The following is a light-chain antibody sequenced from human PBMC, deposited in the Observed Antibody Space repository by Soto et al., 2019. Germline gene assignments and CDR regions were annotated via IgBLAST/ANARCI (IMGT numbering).Light chain of an antibody. CDR2: EVT. CDR3: SSYTSTHAPVV. V-gene: IGLV2-14*01. J-gene: IGLJ2*01. Sequence: QSVLTQPASVSGSPGQSLTISCTGTSSDIGTYDYVSWYQHHPGKAPKLMIYEVTKRPSGVSDRFSGSKSGKTASLTISGLQAEDEADYYCSSYTSTHAPVVFGGGTKLTVL. CDR1: SSDIGTYDY.